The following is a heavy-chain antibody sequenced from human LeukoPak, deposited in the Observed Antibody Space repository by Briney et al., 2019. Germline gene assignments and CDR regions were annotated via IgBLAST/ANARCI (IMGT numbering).Heavy chain of an antibody. V-gene: IGHV3-21*01. D-gene: IGHD1-26*01. CDR3: AKDGDTVSGTYYFDMDV. Sequence: GGSLRLSCAASGFTFSSYSMNWVRQAPGKGLEWVSSISSSSSYIYYADSVKGRFTISRDNSRNTLYLQMNSLRAEDTALYYCAKDGDTVSGTYYFDMDVWGKGTTVTISS. CDR1: GFTFSSYS. CDR2: ISSSSSYI. J-gene: IGHJ6*03.